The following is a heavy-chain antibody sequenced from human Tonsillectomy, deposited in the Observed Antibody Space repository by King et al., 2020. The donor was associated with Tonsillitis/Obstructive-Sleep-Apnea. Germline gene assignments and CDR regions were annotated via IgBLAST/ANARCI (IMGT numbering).Heavy chain of an antibody. CDR3: ARHVRYCSGGSCFMTGFDY. CDR2: IYYSGST. CDR1: GGSISSSSYY. V-gene: IGHV4-39*01. D-gene: IGHD2-15*01. J-gene: IGHJ4*02. Sequence: LQLQESGPGLVKPSETLSPTCTVSGGSISSSSYYWGWIRQPPGKGLEWIGSIYYSGSTYYNPSLKSRVTISVDTSKNQFSLKLSSVTAADTAVYYCARHVRYCSGGSCFMTGFDYWGQGTLVTVSS.